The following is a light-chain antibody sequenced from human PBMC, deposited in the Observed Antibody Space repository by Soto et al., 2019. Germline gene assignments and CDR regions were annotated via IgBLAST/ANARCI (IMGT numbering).Light chain of an antibody. CDR1: SSDIGGHNY. J-gene: IGLJ1*01. CDR2: EVS. CDR3: AAWDDSLNGHYV. V-gene: IGLV2-14*01. Sequence: QSALTQPASVSGSPGQSITISCTGSSSDIGGHNYVSWYQQYPGKAPRLMIYEVSNRPSGVSDRFSGSKSGTSASLAISGLQSEDEADYYCAAWDDSLNGHYVFGTGTKLTVL.